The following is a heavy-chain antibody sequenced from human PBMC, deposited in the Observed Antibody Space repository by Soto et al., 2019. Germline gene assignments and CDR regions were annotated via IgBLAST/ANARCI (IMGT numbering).Heavy chain of an antibody. CDR2: ISGSGGST. J-gene: IGHJ4*02. Sequence: GSLRLSCAASGFTFSSYAMSWVRQAPGKGLEWVSAISGSGGSTYYADSVKGRLTISRDNSKNTLYLQMNSLRAEDTAVYYCASRSPTYYYDSSGYYYVPAFDCWGQGTLVTVSS. D-gene: IGHD3-22*01. CDR1: GFTFSSYA. CDR3: ASRSPTYYYDSSGYYYVPAFDC. V-gene: IGHV3-23*01.